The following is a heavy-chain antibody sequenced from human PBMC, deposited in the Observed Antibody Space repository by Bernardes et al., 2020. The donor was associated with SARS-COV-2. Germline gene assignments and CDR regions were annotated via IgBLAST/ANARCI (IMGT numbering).Heavy chain of an antibody. V-gene: IGHV1-58*01. J-gene: IGHJ4*02. CDR1: GFTFSNSA. Sequence: SVKVSCKASGFTFSNSAVQWVRQARGQRLEWIGWIVVGSGNSKYNPSLKSRVTISVDTSKNQLSLKVTSVTAADTAVYFCARGGENSLEYWGQGTLVTVSS. CDR2: IVVGSGNS. CDR3: ARGGENSLEY. D-gene: IGHD3-10*01.